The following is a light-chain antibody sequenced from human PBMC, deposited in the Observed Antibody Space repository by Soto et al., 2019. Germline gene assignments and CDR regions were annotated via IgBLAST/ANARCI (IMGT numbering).Light chain of an antibody. CDR3: QSYDISLSAYV. CDR1: TSNFEAGYD. V-gene: IGLV1-40*01. J-gene: IGLJ1*01. Sequence: QSVLTQSPSVSGAPGQTVTIFCAGSTSNFEAGYDVHWYQQFPRTAPRLLIYGNNNRPSGAPDLFSGSKSAPSASLALTELQAEDEADYYCQSYDISLSAYVFGTGTKVTV. CDR2: GNN.